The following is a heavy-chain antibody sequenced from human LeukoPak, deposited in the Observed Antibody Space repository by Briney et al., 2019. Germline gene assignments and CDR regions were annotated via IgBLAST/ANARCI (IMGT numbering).Heavy chain of an antibody. V-gene: IGHV5-51*01. CDR1: GYSFPTYW. J-gene: IGHJ3*02. D-gene: IGHD3-22*01. Sequence: GESLKISCKGSGYSFPTYWIGWVRQMPGKGLEWMGIIYPGDSDTRYSPFFQGQVTFSADKSIRTAYLQWSTLKASDTAMYYCARQNYYDRSTRGFDIWGQGTMVTVSS. CDR3: ARQNYYDRSTRGFDI. CDR2: IYPGDSDT.